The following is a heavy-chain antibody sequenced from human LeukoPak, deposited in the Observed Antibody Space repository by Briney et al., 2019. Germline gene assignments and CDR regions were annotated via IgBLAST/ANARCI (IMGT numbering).Heavy chain of an antibody. CDR3: ARDTSFNYGAHAMDV. Sequence: GGSLRLSCTASGFTFSSYWMSWVRQAPGKGLEWVLGISGSGFYTYYADSVKGRFTISRDNSKNTLYLQLSSLRGEDTAIYYCARDTSFNYGAHAMDVWGQGTTVTVSS. V-gene: IGHV3-23*01. CDR2: ISGSGFYT. J-gene: IGHJ6*02. D-gene: IGHD4/OR15-4a*01. CDR1: GFTFSSYW.